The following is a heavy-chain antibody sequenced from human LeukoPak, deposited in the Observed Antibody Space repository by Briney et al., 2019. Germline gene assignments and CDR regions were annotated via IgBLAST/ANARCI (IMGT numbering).Heavy chain of an antibody. CDR2: IYTSGST. D-gene: IGHD2-15*01. CDR3: ARDGLFCSGGSCYPAGTDY. J-gene: IGHJ4*02. V-gene: IGHV4-4*07. Sequence: SETLSLTCAVYDGSFSGYYWSWIRQPAGKGLEWIGRIYTSGSTNYNPSLKSRVTMSVDTSKNQFSLKLSSVTAADTAVYYCARDGLFCSGGSCYPAGTDYWGQGTLVTVSS. CDR1: DGSFSGYY.